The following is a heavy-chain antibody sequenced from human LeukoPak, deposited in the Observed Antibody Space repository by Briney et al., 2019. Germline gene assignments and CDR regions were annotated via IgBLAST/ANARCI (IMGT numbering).Heavy chain of an antibody. D-gene: IGHD5-12*01. Sequence: PSETLSLTCTVSGGSISSSSYYWGWIRQPPGKGLEWIGHISDSGSTNYNPSLKSRVSISGDTSKNQVSLKMASVTAADTAVYYCATGKGYHYYWGQGTLVTVSS. CDR2: ISDSGST. CDR3: ATGKGYHYY. V-gene: IGHV4-61*05. CDR1: GGSISSSSYY. J-gene: IGHJ4*02.